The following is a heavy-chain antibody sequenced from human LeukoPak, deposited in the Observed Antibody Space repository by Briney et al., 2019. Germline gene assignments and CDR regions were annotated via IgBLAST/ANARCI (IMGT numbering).Heavy chain of an antibody. CDR2: ISGSGGST. V-gene: IGHV3-23*01. Sequence: GGSLRLSCAASGFTFSSYAMRWVRQAPGKGLEWVSAISGSGGSTYYADSVKGRFTISRDNSKNTLYLQMNSLRAEDTAVYYCASRGFLEWLEYYFDYWGQGTLVTVSS. CDR3: ASRGFLEWLEYYFDY. J-gene: IGHJ4*02. D-gene: IGHD3-3*01. CDR1: GFTFSSYA.